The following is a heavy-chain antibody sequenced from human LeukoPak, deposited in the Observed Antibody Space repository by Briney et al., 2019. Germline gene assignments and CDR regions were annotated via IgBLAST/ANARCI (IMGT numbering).Heavy chain of an antibody. Sequence: AASVKVSCKASGGTFSSYAISWVRQAPGQGLEWMGWISAYNGNTNYAQKLQGRVTMTTDTSTSTAYMELRSLRSDDTAVYYCAREVPLRYFDWLLNSFYYYYMDVWGKGTTVTVSS. CDR2: ISAYNGNT. CDR3: AREVPLRYFDWLLNSFYYYYMDV. D-gene: IGHD3-9*01. V-gene: IGHV1-18*01. CDR1: GGTFSSYA. J-gene: IGHJ6*03.